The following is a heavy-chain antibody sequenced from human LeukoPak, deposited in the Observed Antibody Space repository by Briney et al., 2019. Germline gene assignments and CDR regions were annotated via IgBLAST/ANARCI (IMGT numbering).Heavy chain of an antibody. CDR2: ISGSGGST. CDR1: GFTFSSYA. V-gene: IGHV3-23*01. J-gene: IGHJ6*02. CDR3: AKPVGTTIYYYYGMDV. Sequence: PGGSLRLSCAASGFTFSSYAMSWVRQDPGKGLEWVSTISGSGGSTYYADSVKGRFTISRDNSKNTLYLQMNSLRAEDTAVYYCAKPVGTTIYYYYGMDVWGQGTTVTVSS. D-gene: IGHD4-23*01.